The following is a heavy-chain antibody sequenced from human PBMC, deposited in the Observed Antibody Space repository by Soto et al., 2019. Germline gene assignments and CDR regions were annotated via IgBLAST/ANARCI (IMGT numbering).Heavy chain of an antibody. CDR1: GYTFTSYG. CDR2: ISPYNGDN. D-gene: IGHD5-12*01. V-gene: IGHV1-18*01. Sequence: QVQLVQSGADVKKPGASVKVSCKASGYTFTSYGISWVRQAPGQGLEWVGWISPYNGDNNYAQKHQGRVTITTNTCTRTADMELRSLISDDTAVYYCARATQVDNRGVRGLFDPWGQGTLVTVSS. J-gene: IGHJ5*02. CDR3: ARATQVDNRGVRGLFDP.